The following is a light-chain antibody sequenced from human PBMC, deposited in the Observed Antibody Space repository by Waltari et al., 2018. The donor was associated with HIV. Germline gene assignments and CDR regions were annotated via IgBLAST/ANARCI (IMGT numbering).Light chain of an antibody. V-gene: IGLV1-47*01. Sequence: QSVVTQPPSASGTPRQRVTIPCSGSNTNIGINYLYWYQQLPGTAPKPLIYRVNQRPSGVPDRFSGSKSGTSASLAISGLQSEDEADYYCSAWDDSLRSLVFGGGTKLTVL. J-gene: IGLJ3*02. CDR3: SAWDDSLRSLV. CDR1: NTNIGINY. CDR2: RVN.